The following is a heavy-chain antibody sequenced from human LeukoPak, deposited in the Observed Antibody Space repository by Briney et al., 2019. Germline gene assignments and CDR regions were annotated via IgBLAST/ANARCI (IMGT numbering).Heavy chain of an antibody. Sequence: GGSLRLSCAASGFTFSDYYMSWIRQAPGKGLEWVSYISSSGSTIYYADSVKGRFTISRDNAKNSLYPQMNSLRAEDTAVYYCARGGRFLEWSGGPVYYYYGMDVWGQGTTVTVSS. D-gene: IGHD3-3*01. CDR3: ARGGRFLEWSGGPVYYYYGMDV. V-gene: IGHV3-11*01. J-gene: IGHJ6*02. CDR1: GFTFSDYY. CDR2: ISSSGSTI.